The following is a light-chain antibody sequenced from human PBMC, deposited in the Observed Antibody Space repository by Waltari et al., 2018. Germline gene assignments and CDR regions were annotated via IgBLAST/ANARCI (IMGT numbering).Light chain of an antibody. Sequence: ILMTQSPPSLSASVGDSVTTTCRASQNINKYLNWYQQKPGKAPKLLIYAASSLQSGVPSRFSGSGSGTDYTLTISSLQPEDSATYYCQQSYSTPPITFGQGTKLEIK. CDR1: QNINKY. J-gene: IGKJ2*01. V-gene: IGKV1-39*01. CDR3: QQSYSTPPIT. CDR2: AAS.